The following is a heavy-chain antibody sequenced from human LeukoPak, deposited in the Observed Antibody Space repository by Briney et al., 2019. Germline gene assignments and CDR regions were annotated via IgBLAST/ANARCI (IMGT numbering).Heavy chain of an antibody. CDR2: IIPIFGTA. CDR3: ARGLGEYDILTGSTYYFDY. Sequence: GASVKVSCKASGGTFSSYAISWVRQAPGQGLEWMGGIIPIFGTANYAQKFQGRVTITADKSTSTAYMELSSLRSEDTAVYYCARGLGEYDILTGSTYYFDYWGQGILVTVSS. J-gene: IGHJ4*02. CDR1: GGTFSSYA. D-gene: IGHD3-9*01. V-gene: IGHV1-69*06.